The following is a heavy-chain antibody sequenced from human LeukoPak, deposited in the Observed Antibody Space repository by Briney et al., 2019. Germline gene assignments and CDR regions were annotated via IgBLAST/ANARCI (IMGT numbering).Heavy chain of an antibody. D-gene: IGHD2-2*01. Sequence: GGSLRLSCAASGFTVSTNYMNWVRQAPGKGLEWVSSLSGSGYTYYADSVKGRFTISRDNSKNTVYLQMNSLRAEDTAVYYCAKDPYGTRYFDYWGQGTLVTVSS. V-gene: IGHV3-23*01. CDR3: AKDPYGTRYFDY. CDR1: GFTVSTNY. CDR2: LSGSGYT. J-gene: IGHJ4*02.